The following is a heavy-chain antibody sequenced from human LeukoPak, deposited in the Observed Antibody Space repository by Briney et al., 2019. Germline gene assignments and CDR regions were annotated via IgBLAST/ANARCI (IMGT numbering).Heavy chain of an antibody. CDR1: GGTFSSYA. V-gene: IGHV1-69*04. CDR2: IIPILGIA. Sequence: EASVKVSCKASGGTFSSYAISWVRQAPGQGLEWMGRIIPILGIANYAQKFQGRVTITADKSTSTAYMELSSLRSEDTAVYYCARGNKSDSSSWFDQYYYYMDVWGKGTTVTVSS. CDR3: ARGNKSDSSSWFDQYYYYMDV. D-gene: IGHD6-13*01. J-gene: IGHJ6*03.